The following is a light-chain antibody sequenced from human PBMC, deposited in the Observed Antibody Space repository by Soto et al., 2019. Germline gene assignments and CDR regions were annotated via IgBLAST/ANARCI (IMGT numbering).Light chain of an antibody. V-gene: IGLV4-69*01. CDR2: LNSDGSH. J-gene: IGLJ7*01. CDR1: SGHSSYA. Sequence: QPVLTQSPSASASLGASVKLTCTLSSGHSSYAIAWHQQQPEKGPRYLMKLNSDGSHSKGDGIPDRCSGSSSGAERYVTISGLQSEDEADYYCQTWGTGPAVFGGGTQLTVL. CDR3: QTWGTGPAV.